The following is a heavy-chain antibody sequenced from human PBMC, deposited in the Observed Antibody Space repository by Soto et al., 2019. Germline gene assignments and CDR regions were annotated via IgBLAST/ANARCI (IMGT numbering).Heavy chain of an antibody. CDR1: GYTLSSYY. V-gene: IGHV1-46*03. CDR2: INTSGGST. D-gene: IGHD6-19*01. Sequence: ASVQVSCKTSGYTLSSYYMHWVRQAPGQGLERMGIINTSGGSTTYAQKFQGRVTMTRDTSTSTVYMELSSLTSQDTAVYYCARASVSGRRFDYWGEGTLVTVPS. J-gene: IGHJ4*02. CDR3: ARASVSGRRFDY.